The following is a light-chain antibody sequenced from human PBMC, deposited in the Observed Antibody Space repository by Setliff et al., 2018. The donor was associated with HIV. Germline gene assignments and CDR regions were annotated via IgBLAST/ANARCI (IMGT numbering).Light chain of an antibody. CDR1: SSDIGGYNY. V-gene: IGLV2-14*01. Sequence: QSVLTKPASVSGSPGQSITISCTGTSSDIGGYNYVSWYQHHPGKAPQLIIYEVCNRPSGISNRFSGSKSGNTASLTISGLQAEDEADYYCCSYAGSAYVFGTGTKVTVL. CDR2: EVC. CDR3: CSYAGSAYV. J-gene: IGLJ1*01.